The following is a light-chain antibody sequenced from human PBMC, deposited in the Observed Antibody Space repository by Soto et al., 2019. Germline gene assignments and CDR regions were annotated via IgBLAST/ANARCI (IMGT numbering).Light chain of an antibody. CDR1: HNVSSN. Sequence: EIVMTQSPATLSVSPGQRATLSCRASHNVSSNLAWYQQRPGQGPRLLLYGVSTRATGIAARFSGSGSGTEFTLTIRSLQSEDFAVYYCQQYDNWPLTVGGGTKVEIK. J-gene: IGKJ4*01. CDR2: GVS. V-gene: IGKV3-15*01. CDR3: QQYDNWPLT.